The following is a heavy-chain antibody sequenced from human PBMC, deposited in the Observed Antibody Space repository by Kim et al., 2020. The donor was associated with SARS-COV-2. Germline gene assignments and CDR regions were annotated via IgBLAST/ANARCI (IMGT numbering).Heavy chain of an antibody. CDR3: AREGVRYGEYPPQEFQQ. CDR1: GFTFSDYY. D-gene: IGHD5-18*01. J-gene: IGHJ1*01. Sequence: GGSLRLSCAASGFTFSDYYMSWIRQAPGKGLEWVSCISSSSSYTNYADSVKGRFTISRDNAKNSLYLQMNSLRAEDTAVYYCAREGVRYGEYPPQEFQQWGQGTLVTVSS. CDR2: ISSSSSYT. V-gene: IGHV3-11*06.